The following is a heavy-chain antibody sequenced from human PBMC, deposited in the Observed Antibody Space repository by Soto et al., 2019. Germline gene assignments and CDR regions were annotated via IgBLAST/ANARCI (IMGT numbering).Heavy chain of an antibody. J-gene: IGHJ4*02. CDR2: IYYSGNT. D-gene: IGHD5-12*01. V-gene: IGHV4-59*01. CDR1: DGSISYYY. Sequence: SETLSLACTVSDGSISYYYWGWIRQPPGKGLEWIGSIYYSGNTHYNPSLKSRVTISVDTSMNQFSLNLDSVTAVDSAVYYCVRGGYVHAFVYGGQGALVTVSS. CDR3: VRGGYVHAFVY.